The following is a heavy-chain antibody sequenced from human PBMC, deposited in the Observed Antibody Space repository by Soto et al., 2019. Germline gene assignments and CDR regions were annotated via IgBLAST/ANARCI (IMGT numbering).Heavy chain of an antibody. CDR3: ARLSITMIVVAKEAFDI. J-gene: IGHJ3*02. V-gene: IGHV4-39*01. CDR1: GGSISSSSYY. Sequence: SETLSLTCTVSGGSISSSSYYWGWIRLPPGKGLEWIGSIYYSGSTYYNPSLKSRVTISIDTSKNQFSLKLSSVTAADTAVYYCARLSITMIVVAKEAFDIWGQGTMVTVSS. D-gene: IGHD3-22*01. CDR2: IYYSGST.